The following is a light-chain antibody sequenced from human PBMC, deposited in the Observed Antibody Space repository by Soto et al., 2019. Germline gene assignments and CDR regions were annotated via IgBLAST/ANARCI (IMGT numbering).Light chain of an antibody. CDR1: QSVGSD. CDR3: QQYNSSPLT. CDR2: DIF. V-gene: IGKV3D-15*01. J-gene: IGKJ4*02. Sequence: EIVMTQSPATLSVSLGERATLSCRASQSVGSDLTWYQQKPGQAPRLLIYDIFTLATGVPSRFSGSGSGTDFTLTISSLQPEDFAAYYCQQYNSSPLTFGGGTKVEIK.